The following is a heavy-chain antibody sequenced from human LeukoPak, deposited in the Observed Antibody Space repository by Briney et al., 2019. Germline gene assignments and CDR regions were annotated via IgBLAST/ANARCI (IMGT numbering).Heavy chain of an antibody. CDR2: TSAYNGNT. CDR3: AKLVIDSGKPEDF. Sequence: ASVKVSCKASGYTFTNYGISWVRQAPGQGLEWMGWTSAYNGNTNYAQKFQGRITMTTETSTSTAYMELRSLRSDDTAVYYCAKLVIDSGKPEDFWGQGTLVTVSS. J-gene: IGHJ4*02. CDR1: GYTFTNYG. D-gene: IGHD1-26*01. V-gene: IGHV1-18*01.